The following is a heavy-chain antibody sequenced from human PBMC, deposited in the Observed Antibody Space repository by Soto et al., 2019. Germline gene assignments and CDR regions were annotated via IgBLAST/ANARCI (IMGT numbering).Heavy chain of an antibody. CDR3: ARDSEYYYDSSGPHYFDY. V-gene: IGHV1-18*01. J-gene: IGHJ4*02. CDR2: ISAYNGNT. D-gene: IGHD3-22*01. CDR1: GYTFTSYG. Sequence: ASVKVSCQASGYTFTSYGISWVRQAPGRGLEWMGWISAYNGNTNYAQKLQGRVTMTTDTSTSTAYMELGSLRSDDTAVYYCARDSEYYYDSSGPHYFDYWGQGTLVTVSS.